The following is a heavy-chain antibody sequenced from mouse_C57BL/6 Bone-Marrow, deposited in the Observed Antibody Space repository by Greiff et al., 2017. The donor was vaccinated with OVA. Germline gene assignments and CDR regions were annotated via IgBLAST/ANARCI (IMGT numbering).Heavy chain of an antibody. J-gene: IGHJ2*01. Sequence: VQLHQSGAELVRPGTSVKVSCKASGYAFTNYLIEWVKQRPGQGLEWIGVINPGSGGTNYNEKFKGKATLTADKSSSTAYMQLSSLTSEDSAVYCCARKGGSCPFFDYWGQGTTLTVSS. V-gene: IGHV1-54*01. CDR2: INPGSGGT. CDR1: GYAFTNYL. CDR3: ARKGGSCPFFDY.